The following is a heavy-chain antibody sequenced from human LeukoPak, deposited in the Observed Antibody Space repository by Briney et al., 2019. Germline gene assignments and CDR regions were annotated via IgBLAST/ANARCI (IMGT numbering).Heavy chain of an antibody. V-gene: IGHV4-34*01. CDR2: INHSEST. CDR1: GGSFSGYY. D-gene: IGHD4-17*01. Sequence: SETLSLTCAVYGGSFSGYYWSWIRQPPGKGLEWIGEINHSESTNYNPSLKSRVTISVDTSKNQFPLKLSSVTAADTAVYYCARRTTVTTGGMDVWGKGTTVTISS. CDR3: ARRTTVTTGGMDV. J-gene: IGHJ6*04.